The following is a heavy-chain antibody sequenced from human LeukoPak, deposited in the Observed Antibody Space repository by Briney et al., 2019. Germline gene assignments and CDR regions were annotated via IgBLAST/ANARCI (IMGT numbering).Heavy chain of an antibody. D-gene: IGHD2-15*01. CDR3: ARLPLCSGGSCYSGGFDY. CDR2: IYHSGST. Sequence: SETLSLTCTVSGGSIRRSSYHWGWIRQPPGKGLEWIGSIYHSGSTYYNPSLKSRVTISVDTSNNQFSLKLSSVTAADTAVYYCARLPLCSGGSCYSGGFDYWGRGTLVTVSS. CDR1: GGSIRRSSYH. J-gene: IGHJ4*02. V-gene: IGHV4-39*01.